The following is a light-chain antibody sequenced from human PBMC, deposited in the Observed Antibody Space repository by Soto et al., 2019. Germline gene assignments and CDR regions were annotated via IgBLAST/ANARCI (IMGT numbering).Light chain of an antibody. CDR1: QNIRSW. CDR3: QQYDVYSK. J-gene: IGKJ1*01. Sequence: DIQMTQSPSTLSASVGDRVTITCRASQNIRSWLAGYQQKPGKAPKLLIYKATNLESGVPSRFSASGSGMEFTIAMSSLQPDDFGTYYCQQYDVYSKFGQGTRVDVK. CDR2: KAT. V-gene: IGKV1-5*03.